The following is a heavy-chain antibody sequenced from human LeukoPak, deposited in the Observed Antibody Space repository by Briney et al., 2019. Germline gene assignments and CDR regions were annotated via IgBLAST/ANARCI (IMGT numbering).Heavy chain of an antibody. CDR2: IIPIFGIV. J-gene: IGHJ5*02. V-gene: IGHV1-69*05. D-gene: IGHD1-14*01. CDR3: ARAGGMTFWFDP. CDR1: GYTFTGYY. Sequence: SVKVSCKASGYTFTGYYMHWVRQAPGQGLEWMGGIIPIFGIVNYAQNFQGRVTITTDESTSTAYMELSSLRSEDTAVYYCARAGGMTFWFDPWGQGTLVTVSS.